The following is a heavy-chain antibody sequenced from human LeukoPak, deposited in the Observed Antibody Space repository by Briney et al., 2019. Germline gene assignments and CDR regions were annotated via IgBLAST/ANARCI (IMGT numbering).Heavy chain of an antibody. Sequence: PSETLSLTCTVSAGSLSSYYCSWIRQPPGKGLEWIGYIYYSGSTKYNPSLNNRVTISVDTSKNQVSLNLTSVTAADTAVYYCTRLSYYYDSSESDIWGRGTTVTVSS. CDR2: IYYSGST. D-gene: IGHD3-22*01. J-gene: IGHJ3*02. CDR1: AGSLSSYY. V-gene: IGHV4-59*08. CDR3: TRLSYYYDSSESDI.